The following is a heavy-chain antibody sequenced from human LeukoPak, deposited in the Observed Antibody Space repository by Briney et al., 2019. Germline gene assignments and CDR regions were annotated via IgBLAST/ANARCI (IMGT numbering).Heavy chain of an antibody. D-gene: IGHD3-3*01. J-gene: IGHJ4*02. CDR3: ARDLGDFWSGYFDY. V-gene: IGHV3-72*01. CDR2: RNKANSYTT. Sequence: RNKANSYTTEYAASVKGRFTISRDDSKNSLYLQMNSLKTEDTAVYYCARDLGDFWSGYFDYWGQGTLVTVSS.